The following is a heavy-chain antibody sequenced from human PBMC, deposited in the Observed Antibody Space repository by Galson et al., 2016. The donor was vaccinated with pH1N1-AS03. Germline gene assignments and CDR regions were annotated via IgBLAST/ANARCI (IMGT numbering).Heavy chain of an antibody. CDR3: SFFDF. Sequence: PALVKPTQTLTLTCTFSGFSLNDGGLGVGWIRQPPGKALEWLGMIYWHDDKRYNPSLQNRLTLTQGVSKSEVVLQMPNYCAHRFYGSGASFFDFWGQGIVVVVS. CDR1: GFSLNDGGLG. CDR2: IYWHDDK. J-gene: IGHJ4*02. D-gene: IGHD3-10*01. V-gene: IGHV2-5*01.